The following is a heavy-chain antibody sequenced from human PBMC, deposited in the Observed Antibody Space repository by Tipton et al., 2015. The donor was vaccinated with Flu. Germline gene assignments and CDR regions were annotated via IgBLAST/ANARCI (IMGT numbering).Heavy chain of an antibody. CDR1: GFIFSTFA. D-gene: IGHD3-10*01. CDR3: ASDVDSYSGSGSAADY. Sequence: SLRLSCADSGFIFSTFAMTWVRQAPGKGLEWVSGMRVNGESTYYADSVKGRFTISRDNAKDTLYLQMNSLRAEDTAVYYCASDVDSYSGSGSAADYWGQGTLVTVSS. J-gene: IGHJ4*01. CDR2: MRVNGEST. V-gene: IGHV3-23*01.